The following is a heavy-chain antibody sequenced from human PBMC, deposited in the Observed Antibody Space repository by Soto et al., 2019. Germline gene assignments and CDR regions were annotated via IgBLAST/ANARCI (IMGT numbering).Heavy chain of an antibody. CDR3: AKPGLTGTTGRTHPWFDS. V-gene: IGHV1-69*06. CDR2: IIPIFGTA. CDR1: GGTFSSYA. J-gene: IGHJ5*01. Sequence: QVQLVQSGAEVKKPGSSVKVSCKASGGTFSSYAISWVREAPGQGLEWMGGIIPIFGTANYAQKFQGRVTITADKSTSTAFMELSSLRSEDTAVYYCAKPGLTGTTGRTHPWFDSWGQGTLVTVSS. D-gene: IGHD1-7*01.